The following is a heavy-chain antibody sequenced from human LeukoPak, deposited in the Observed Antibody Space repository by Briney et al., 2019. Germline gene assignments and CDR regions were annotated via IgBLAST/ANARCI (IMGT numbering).Heavy chain of an antibody. CDR1: GGSISSGGYY. D-gene: IGHD5-24*01. V-gene: IGHV4-31*03. CDR2: IYYSGST. CDR3: ARGGRDGYNFSDLVRFDY. Sequence: SQTLSLTCTVSGGSISSGGYYWSWIRQHPGKGLEWIGYIYYSGSTNYNPSLKSRVTISVDTSKNQFSLKLSSVTAADTAVYYCARGGRDGYNFSDLVRFDYWGQGTLVTVSS. J-gene: IGHJ4*02.